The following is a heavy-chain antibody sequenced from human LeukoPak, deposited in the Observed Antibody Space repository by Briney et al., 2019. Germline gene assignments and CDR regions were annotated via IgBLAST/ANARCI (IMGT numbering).Heavy chain of an antibody. J-gene: IGHJ1*01. V-gene: IGHV3-7*01. CDR2: IKTDGSEK. D-gene: IGHD3-22*01. CDR1: GFSISSHW. Sequence: GGSLRLSCVASGFSISSHWMSWVRQAPGKGLQWVANIKTDGSEKYYVDSVKGRFTISRDNAKNSLYLQMNSLRAEDTAVYYCATYSSLNRREFQYWGQGTLLTVSS. CDR3: ATYSSLNRREFQY.